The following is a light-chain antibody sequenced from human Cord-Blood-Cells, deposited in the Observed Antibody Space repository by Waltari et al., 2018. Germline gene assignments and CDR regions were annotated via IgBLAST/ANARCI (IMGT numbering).Light chain of an antibody. CDR2: DVS. CDR1: SSDVGGYNY. V-gene: IGLV2-14*04. CDR3: SSYTSSSTSVV. Sequence: SPGQSITLSCTGTSSDVGGYNYVSWYQQHPGKAPKLMIYDVSNRPSGVSNRLSGSKSGNTASLTISGLQAEDEADYYCSSYTSSSTSVVFGGGTKLTVL. J-gene: IGLJ2*01.